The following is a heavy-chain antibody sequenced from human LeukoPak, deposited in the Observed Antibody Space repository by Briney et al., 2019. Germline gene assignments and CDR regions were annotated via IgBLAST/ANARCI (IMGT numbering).Heavy chain of an antibody. V-gene: IGHV1-69*06. CDR1: GGTFSSYA. CDR2: IIPIFGTA. J-gene: IGHJ4*02. Sequence: ASVKVSCKASGGTFSSYAISWVRQAPGQGLEWMGGIIPIFGTANYAQKFQGRVTITADKSTSTAYMELSSLRSEDTAVYYCARDPTDYYGSGSSPFDYWGQGTLVTVSS. D-gene: IGHD3-10*01. CDR3: ARDPTDYYGSGSSPFDY.